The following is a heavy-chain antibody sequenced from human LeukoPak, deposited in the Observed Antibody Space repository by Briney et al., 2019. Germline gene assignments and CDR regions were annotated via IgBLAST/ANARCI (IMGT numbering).Heavy chain of an antibody. CDR3: AKDRGGGSSSWYGGDYYYGMDV. CDR2: ISWNSGSI. CDR1: GFTFDDYA. D-gene: IGHD6-13*01. J-gene: IGHJ6*02. Sequence: PGGSLRLSCAASGFTFDDYAMYWVRQAPGKGLEWVSGISWNSGSIGYADSVKGRFTISRDNAKNSLYLQMNSLRAEDTALYYCAKDRGGGSSSWYGGDYYYGMDVGGQGTTVTVSS. V-gene: IGHV3-9*01.